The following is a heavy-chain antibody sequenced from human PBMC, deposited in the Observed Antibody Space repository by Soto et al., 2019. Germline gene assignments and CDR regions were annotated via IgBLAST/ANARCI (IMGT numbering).Heavy chain of an antibody. CDR3: ARVSDIVVVPASQAGFDP. D-gene: IGHD2-2*01. V-gene: IGHV1-69*13. J-gene: IGHJ5*02. CDR1: GGTFSSYA. CDR2: IIPIFGTA. Sequence: SAKVSCRASGGTFSSYAISWVRQAPGQGLEWMGGIIPIFGTANYAQKFQGRVTITADESTSTAYMELSSLRSEDTAVYYCARVSDIVVVPASQAGFDPWGQGTLVTVSS.